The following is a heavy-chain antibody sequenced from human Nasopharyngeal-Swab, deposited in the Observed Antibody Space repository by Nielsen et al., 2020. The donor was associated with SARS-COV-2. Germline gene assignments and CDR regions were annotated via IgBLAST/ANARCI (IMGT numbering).Heavy chain of an antibody. V-gene: IGHV1-18*01. CDR2: ISAYNGNT. Sequence: ASVRVSCKASGYTFTSYGISWVRQAPGQGLERMGWISAYNGNTNYAQKLQGRVTMTTDTSTSTAYMELRSLRSDDTAVYYCARDRLTSQYYYDSSGYGYWGQGTRVTVSS. D-gene: IGHD3-22*01. CDR1: GYTFTSYG. J-gene: IGHJ4*02. CDR3: ARDRLTSQYYYDSSGYGY.